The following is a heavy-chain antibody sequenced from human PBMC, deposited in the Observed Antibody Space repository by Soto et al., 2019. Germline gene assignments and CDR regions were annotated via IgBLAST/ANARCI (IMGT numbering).Heavy chain of an antibody. CDR1: GFTFSSYA. Sequence: GGSLRLSCAASGFTFSSYAMSWVRQAPGKGLEWVSAISGSGGSTYYADSVKGRFTISRDDSKNTLYLQMNSLRAEDTAVYYCARKDGYNSLGPWWFDPWGQGTLVTVSS. V-gene: IGHV3-23*01. CDR2: ISGSGGST. CDR3: ARKDGYNSLGPWWFDP. D-gene: IGHD5-12*01. J-gene: IGHJ5*02.